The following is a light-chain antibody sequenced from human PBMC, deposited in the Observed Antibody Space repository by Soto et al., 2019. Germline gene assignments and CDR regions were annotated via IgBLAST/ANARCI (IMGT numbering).Light chain of an antibody. Sequence: EIVLTQSPGTLSLSPGERATLSCRASQSVSSSYLAWYQKKPGQAPRILIYGASSRATGIPDRFSGSVSGTDFNLTISRLETEDFAVYDGQQRSNLTPTFGQGTRLEIK. V-gene: IGKV3D-20*02. J-gene: IGKJ5*01. CDR2: GAS. CDR3: QQRSNLTPT. CDR1: QSVSSSY.